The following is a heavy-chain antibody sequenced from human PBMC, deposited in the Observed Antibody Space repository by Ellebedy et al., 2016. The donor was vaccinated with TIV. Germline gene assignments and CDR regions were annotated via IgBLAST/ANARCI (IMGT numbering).Heavy chain of an antibody. CDR3: ARFFESGSTGDY. CDR2: FYNSVNT. Sequence: MPSETLSLTCTASGGSISSYNWSWIRQPPGKGLERTGYFYNSVNTIYNPSLKSRVSMSVDTSKNQVSLKLRYVTAEDTAVYYCARFFESGSTGDYWGQGTLVTFSS. D-gene: IGHD3-10*01. V-gene: IGHV4-59*08. CDR1: GGSISSYN. J-gene: IGHJ4*02.